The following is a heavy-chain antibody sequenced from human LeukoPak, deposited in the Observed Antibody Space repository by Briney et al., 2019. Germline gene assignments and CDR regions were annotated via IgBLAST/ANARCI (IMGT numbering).Heavy chain of an antibody. D-gene: IGHD2-21*02. CDR3: AKTKVGTGLDALDI. Sequence: GRSLRLSCAASGFTSNSYAMHWVRQAAGKGLEWVAIISYAGSNKFYADSVKGRFAISRDNSKNTLYLQMDSLRAEDTAVYYCAKTKVGTGLDALDIWGQGTMVTVSS. V-gene: IGHV3-30-3*02. J-gene: IGHJ3*02. CDR2: ISYAGSNK. CDR1: GFTSNSYA.